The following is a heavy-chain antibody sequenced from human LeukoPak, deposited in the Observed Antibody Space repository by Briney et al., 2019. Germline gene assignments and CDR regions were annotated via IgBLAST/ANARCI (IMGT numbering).Heavy chain of an antibody. J-gene: IGHJ4*02. CDR2: IWYDVSNK. Sequence: PGRSLRLSCAASGFTFSSYGMHWVRQAPGKGLEWVAVIWYDVSNKYYADSVKGRFTISRDNSKNTLYLQMNRLRAEDTAVYYCAREEDSSGYYLDYWGQGTLVTVSS. CDR3: AREEDSSGYYLDY. D-gene: IGHD3-22*01. V-gene: IGHV3-33*01. CDR1: GFTFSSYG.